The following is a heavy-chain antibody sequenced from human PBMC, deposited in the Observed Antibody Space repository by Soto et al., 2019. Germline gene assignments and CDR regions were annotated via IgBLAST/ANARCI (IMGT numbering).Heavy chain of an antibody. CDR3: TRVISGSSGLFDY. J-gene: IGHJ4*02. Sequence: EVQLVEAGGDLVQPGGSLRLSCVASGFTISNYWMHWVRQAPGKGLIWVSRISPDGSTTNYEDSVQGRFTISRDNAKNTLYLQMVSLRAEDTALYYCTRVISGSSGLFDYWGQGPLVTVSS. D-gene: IGHD1-26*01. CDR2: ISPDGSTT. CDR1: GFTISNYW. V-gene: IGHV3-74*01.